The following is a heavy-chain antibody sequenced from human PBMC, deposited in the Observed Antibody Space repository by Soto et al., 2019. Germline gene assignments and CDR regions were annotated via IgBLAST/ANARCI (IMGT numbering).Heavy chain of an antibody. CDR1: GFTFNIYA. V-gene: IGHV3-30-3*01. Sequence: GGSLRLSCAASGFTFNIYALHWVRQAPGKGLEWVAVISFDGTKKYYSDSVKGRFTISRDNLKNTLYLQMNNLRVEDAALYFCAREDDYGYRYINYGLDVWGQGTKVTVSS. CDR2: ISFDGTKK. D-gene: IGHD4-17*01. J-gene: IGHJ6*02. CDR3: AREDDYGYRYINYGLDV.